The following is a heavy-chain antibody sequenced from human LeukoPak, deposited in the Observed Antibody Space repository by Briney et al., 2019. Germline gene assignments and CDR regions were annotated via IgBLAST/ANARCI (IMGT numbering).Heavy chain of an antibody. V-gene: IGHV3-33*01. CDR3: ARGNYYYYYAMDV. CDR1: GXTFSNYG. Sequence: GGSLRLSCAASGXTFSNYGMHWVRQAPGKGLEWVAAIWYDGSNKYYADSVKGRFSISRDNSKNTLYLQMNSLRAEDTAVYYCARGNYYYYYAMDVWGQGTTVTVSS. CDR2: IWYDGSNK. J-gene: IGHJ6*02.